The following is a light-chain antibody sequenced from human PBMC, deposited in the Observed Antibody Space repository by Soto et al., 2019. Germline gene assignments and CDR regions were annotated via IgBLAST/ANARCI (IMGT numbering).Light chain of an antibody. Sequence: EVVLTQSPATLSLSPGERATLSCRASQTVSSFLAWYQQRPGQAPRLLIYDASHRATGIPARFSGSGSGTDFTLTISSLEPEDFAVYSCQQRSNWPKTFGQGNKVEIK. V-gene: IGKV3-11*01. CDR1: QTVSSF. CDR3: QQRSNWPKT. J-gene: IGKJ1*01. CDR2: DAS.